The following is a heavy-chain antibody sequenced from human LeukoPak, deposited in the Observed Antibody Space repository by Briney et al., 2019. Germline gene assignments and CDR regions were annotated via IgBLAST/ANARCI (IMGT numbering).Heavy chain of an antibody. J-gene: IGHJ4*02. CDR3: AKLSDFWSGYFPYYFDY. CDR1: GFTFSSTS. D-gene: IGHD3-3*01. CDR2: TVGGGDGT. V-gene: IGHV3-23*01. Sequence: GGSLRLSCAASGFTFSSTSMSWVRQAPGKGLEWVAVTVGGGDGTYYADSVKGRFTISRDNSKNTLYLQMNSLRAEDTAVYYCAKLSDFWSGYFPYYFDYWGQGTLVTVSS.